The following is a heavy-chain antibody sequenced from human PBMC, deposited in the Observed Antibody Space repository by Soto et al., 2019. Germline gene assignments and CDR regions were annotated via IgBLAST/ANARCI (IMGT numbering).Heavy chain of an antibody. CDR2: IYYSGST. V-gene: IGHV4-31*03. Sequence: SETLSLTCTVSGGSISSGGYYWSWIRQHPGKGLEWIGYIYYSGSTYYNPSLKGRVTISVETSKNQFSLKLSSVTAADTAVYYCARVPKTGRLMVYATDAFDIWGQGTMVTVSS. D-gene: IGHD2-8*01. J-gene: IGHJ3*02. CDR3: ARVPKTGRLMVYATDAFDI. CDR1: GGSISSGGYY.